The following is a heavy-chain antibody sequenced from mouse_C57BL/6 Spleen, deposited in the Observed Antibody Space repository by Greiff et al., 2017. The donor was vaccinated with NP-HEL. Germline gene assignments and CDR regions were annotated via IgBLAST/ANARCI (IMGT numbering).Heavy chain of an antibody. Sequence: QVQLQQPGAELVMPGASVKLSCKASGYTFTSYWMHWVKQRPGQGLEWIGEIDPSDSYTNYNQKFKGKSTLTVDKSSSTAYMQLSSLTSEDSAVYYCARGEAESFFLYWGQGTLVTVSA. J-gene: IGHJ3*01. CDR1: GYTFTSYW. CDR3: ARGEAESFFLY. V-gene: IGHV1-69*01. CDR2: IDPSDSYT. D-gene: IGHD2-13*01.